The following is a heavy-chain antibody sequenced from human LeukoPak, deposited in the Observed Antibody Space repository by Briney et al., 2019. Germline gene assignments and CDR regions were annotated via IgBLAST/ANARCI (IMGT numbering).Heavy chain of an antibody. D-gene: IGHD2-2*01. CDR2: IKPDGSEK. J-gene: IGHJ6*02. Sequence: GGSLRLSCAASEFILSSYWMSWVRQAPGKGLEWVAIIKPDGSEKYHVDSVMGRFTISRDNAKNSLYLQMNSLSVEDTAVYYCARDCSSNSCYGIDYHGIDVWGQGTTVTVSS. CDR1: EFILSSYW. V-gene: IGHV3-7*01. CDR3: ARDCSSNSCYGIDYHGIDV.